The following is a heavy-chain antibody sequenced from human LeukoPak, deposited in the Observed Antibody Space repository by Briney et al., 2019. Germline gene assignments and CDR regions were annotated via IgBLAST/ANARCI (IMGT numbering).Heavy chain of an antibody. D-gene: IGHD5-12*01. V-gene: IGHV1-8*01. Sequence: ASVTVSCKASEYTFTSYDINWVRQAPGQGLEWMGWMNPNSGNTGYAQKFQGRVTMTRNTSISTAYMELSSLTFEDTAVYYCARGRHPGPTWISEYWGQGTLVTVSS. CDR3: ARGRHPGPTWISEY. J-gene: IGHJ4*02. CDR1: EYTFTSYD. CDR2: MNPNSGNT.